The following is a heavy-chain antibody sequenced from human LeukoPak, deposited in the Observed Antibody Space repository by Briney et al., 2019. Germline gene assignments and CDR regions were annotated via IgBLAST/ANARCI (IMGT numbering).Heavy chain of an antibody. CDR3: ASYYYDSSGWSAIAAFDI. CDR1: GFTFSSYS. D-gene: IGHD3-22*01. J-gene: IGHJ3*02. V-gene: IGHV3-21*01. CDR2: ISSSSSYI. Sequence: GGSLRLSCAASGFTFSSYSMNWVRQAPGKGLEWVSSISSSSSYIYYADSVKGRFTISRDNAKNSLYLQMNRLRAEDTAVYYCASYYYDSSGWSAIAAFDIWGQGTMVTVSS.